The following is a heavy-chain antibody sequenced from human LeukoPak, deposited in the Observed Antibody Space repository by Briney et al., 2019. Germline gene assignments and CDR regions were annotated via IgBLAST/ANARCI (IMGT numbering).Heavy chain of an antibody. D-gene: IGHD3-10*01. V-gene: IGHV3-23*01. CDR1: GFTFGNFW. J-gene: IGHJ4*02. CDR3: AKTMVRGVIYFDY. Sequence: GGSLRLSCAASGFTFGNFWMSWVRQAPGKGLEWVSAISGSGGSTYYADSVKGRFTISRDNSKNTLYLQMNSLRAEDTAVYYCAKTMVRGVIYFDYWGQGTLVTVSS. CDR2: ISGSGGST.